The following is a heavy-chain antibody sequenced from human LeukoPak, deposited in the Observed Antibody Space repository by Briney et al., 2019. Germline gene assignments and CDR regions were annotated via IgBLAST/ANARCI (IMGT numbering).Heavy chain of an antibody. CDR1: GGSFSGYY. CDR2: INHSGST. J-gene: IGHJ4*02. D-gene: IGHD6-19*01. Sequence: PSETLSLTCAVYGGSFSGYYWSWIRQPPGKGLEWIGEINHSGSTNYNPSLKSRVTISVDTSKNQFSLKLSSVTAADTAVYYCARAREYSSGWYSVRLTLDYFDYWGQGTLVTVSS. CDR3: ARAREYSSGWYSVRLTLDYFDY. V-gene: IGHV4-34*01.